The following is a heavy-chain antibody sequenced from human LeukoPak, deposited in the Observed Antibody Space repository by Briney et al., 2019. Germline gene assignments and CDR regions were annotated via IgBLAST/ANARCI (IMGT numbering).Heavy chain of an antibody. Sequence: GGSLRLSCAASGFTFSSYGMSWVRQAPGKGLEWVSAIGGRDGSTYYADSVKGRFTISRDNSKNTLYLQMNSLRAEDTAVYYCAKSPSIYFDYWGQGTLVTVSS. CDR1: GFTFSSYG. J-gene: IGHJ4*02. CDR3: AKSPSIYFDY. CDR2: IGGRDGST. V-gene: IGHV3-23*01. D-gene: IGHD6-6*01.